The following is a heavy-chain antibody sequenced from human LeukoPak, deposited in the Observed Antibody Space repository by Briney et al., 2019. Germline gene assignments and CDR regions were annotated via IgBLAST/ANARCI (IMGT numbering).Heavy chain of an antibody. CDR3: AKPYSYGSGANYFDY. V-gene: IGHV3-30*18. D-gene: IGHD3-10*01. Sequence: PGRSLRLSCAASEFTFNSYGMHWVRQAPGKGLEWVAVISNDGNNKYYADSVKGRFTISRDNSKNTLFLQMNSLRAEDTAVYYCAKPYSYGSGANYFDYWGQGTLVSVSS. J-gene: IGHJ4*02. CDR1: EFTFNSYG. CDR2: ISNDGNNK.